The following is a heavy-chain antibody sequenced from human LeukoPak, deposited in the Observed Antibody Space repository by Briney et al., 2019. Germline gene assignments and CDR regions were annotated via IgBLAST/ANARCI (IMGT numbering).Heavy chain of an antibody. CDR1: GFTVSSNY. V-gene: IGHV3-53*01. D-gene: IGHD5-18*01. Sequence: PGGSLRLSCAASGFTVSSNYLSWVRQAPGKGLECVSVIYSGGSTFYADSVKGRFTISRDNSKNTLYLQMNSLRAEDTAVYYCARVDTAVLTGFDYWGQGTLVTVSS. CDR2: IYSGGST. J-gene: IGHJ4*02. CDR3: ARVDTAVLTGFDY.